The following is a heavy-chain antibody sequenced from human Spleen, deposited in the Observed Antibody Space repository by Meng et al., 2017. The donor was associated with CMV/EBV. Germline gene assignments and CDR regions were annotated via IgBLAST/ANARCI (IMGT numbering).Heavy chain of an antibody. J-gene: IGHJ6*02. V-gene: IGHV3-23*01. CDR3: AKCSLGTNSWYSGMDV. CDR1: GLTVSSNY. Sequence: GESLKISCAASGLTVSSNYMSWVRQAPGTGLEWVSGISGSGGSTYYADSVKGRFTISRDNPKNTLYLQMNSLRAEDTAVYYCAKCSLGTNSWYSGMDVWGQGTTVTVFS. CDR2: ISGSGGST. D-gene: IGHD6-13*01.